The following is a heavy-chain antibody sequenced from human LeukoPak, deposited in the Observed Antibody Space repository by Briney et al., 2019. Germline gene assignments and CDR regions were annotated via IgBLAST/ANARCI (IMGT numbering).Heavy chain of an antibody. CDR1: GFTFSSYW. D-gene: IGHD3-16*01. V-gene: IGHV3-7*03. Sequence: HAGGSLRLSCAASGFTFSSYWMNWARQAPGKGLEWVASINHNGNVNYYADSVKGRFTISRDNAKNSLYLQMSNLRAEDTAVYFCARGGGLDVWGQGATVTVSS. CDR3: ARGGGLDV. CDR2: INHNGNVN. J-gene: IGHJ6*02.